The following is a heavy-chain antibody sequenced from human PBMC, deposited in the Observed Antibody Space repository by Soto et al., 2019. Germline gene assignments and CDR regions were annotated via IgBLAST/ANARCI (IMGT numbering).Heavy chain of an antibody. CDR3: ARIDKMYYDFWSGYYPYYYYGMDV. CDR1: GYTFTSYD. Sequence: SVKVSCKASGYTFTSYDINWVRQATGQGLEWMGWMNPNSGNTGYAQKFQGRVTMTRNTSISTAYMELSSLRSEDTAVYYCARIDKMYYDFWSGYYPYYYYGMDVWGQGTTVTVSS. CDR2: MNPNSGNT. J-gene: IGHJ6*02. V-gene: IGHV1-8*01. D-gene: IGHD3-3*01.